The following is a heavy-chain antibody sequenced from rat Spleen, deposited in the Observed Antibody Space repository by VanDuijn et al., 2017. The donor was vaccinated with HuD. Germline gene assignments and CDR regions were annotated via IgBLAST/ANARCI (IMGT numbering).Heavy chain of an antibody. CDR3: TTAMYTTGFDY. J-gene: IGHJ2*01. D-gene: IGHD1-6*01. Sequence: EVQLVESGGGLVQPGGSLKFSCAASGFTFSNYYMAWVRQAPTKGLEWVAYMSTGGGSTYYRDSVKGRFTISRDNAKSILYLQMDSLRSEDTATYYCTTAMYTTGFDYWGQGVMVTVSS. CDR1: GFTFSNYY. V-gene: IGHV5-27*01. CDR2: MSTGGGST.